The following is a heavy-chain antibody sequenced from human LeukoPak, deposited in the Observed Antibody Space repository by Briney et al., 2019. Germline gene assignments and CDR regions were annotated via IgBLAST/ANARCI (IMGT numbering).Heavy chain of an antibody. Sequence: SETLSLTCTVSGGSISSYYWSWIRQPPGKGLEWIGYIYYSGSTNYNPSLKSRVTISVDTSKNQFSLKLSSVTAADTAVYYCARGIQLWSYSHYYYYYMDVWGKGTTVTISS. V-gene: IGHV4-59*08. CDR3: ARGIQLWSYSHYYYYYMDV. CDR2: IYYSGST. D-gene: IGHD5-18*01. J-gene: IGHJ6*03. CDR1: GGSISSYY.